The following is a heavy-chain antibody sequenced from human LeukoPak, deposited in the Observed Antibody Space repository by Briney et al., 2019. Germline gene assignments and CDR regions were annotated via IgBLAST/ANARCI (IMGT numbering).Heavy chain of an antibody. CDR3: ARRPGPHYGSGSYYIFDY. V-gene: IGHV1-18*01. J-gene: IGHJ4*02. D-gene: IGHD3-10*01. Sequence: ASVKVSCKASGYTFTSYGISWVRQAPGQGLEWMGWISAYNGNTNYAQKLQGRVTMTTDTSTSTAYMELRSLRSDDTAVYYCARRPGPHYGSGSYYIFDYWGQGTLVTVSS. CDR1: GYTFTSYG. CDR2: ISAYNGNT.